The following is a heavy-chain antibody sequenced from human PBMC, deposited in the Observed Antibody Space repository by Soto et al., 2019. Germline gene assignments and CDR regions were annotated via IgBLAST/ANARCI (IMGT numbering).Heavy chain of an antibody. D-gene: IGHD1-1*01. CDR3: ARDKTGTPLNWFEP. CDR1: GFRFSSYG. V-gene: IGHV3-33*01. Sequence: RGSLRLSCAACGFRFSSYGMHWVRQAPGKGLEWVAVIWYDGSNKYYADSVEGRFTISRDNSKNTLYLQMNSLRAEDTAVYYCARDKTGTPLNWFEPWGQGTLVTVSS. CDR2: IWYDGSNK. J-gene: IGHJ5*02.